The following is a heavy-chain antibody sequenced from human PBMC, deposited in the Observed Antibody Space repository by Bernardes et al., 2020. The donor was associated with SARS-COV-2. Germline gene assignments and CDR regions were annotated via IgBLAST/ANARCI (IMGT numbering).Heavy chain of an antibody. CDR2: ISAYNGNT. CDR3: ARDRLNVWFGEFSMDV. CDR1: GYTFTSYG. Sequence: ASVKVSCKASGYTFTSYGISWVRQAPGQGLEWMGWISAYNGNTNHAQKLQGRVTMTTDTSTSTAYMELRSLRSDDTAVYYCARDRLNVWFGEFSMDVWGQGTTVTVSS. J-gene: IGHJ6*02. D-gene: IGHD3-10*01. V-gene: IGHV1-18*01.